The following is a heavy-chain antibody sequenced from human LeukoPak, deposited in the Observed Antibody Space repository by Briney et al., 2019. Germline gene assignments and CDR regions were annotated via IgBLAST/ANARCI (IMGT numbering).Heavy chain of an antibody. D-gene: IGHD6-13*01. Sequence: GRSLRLSCAASGFTFSSYAMHWVRQAPGKGLEWVAVISYDGSNKYYADSVKGRFTISRDNSKNTLYLQMNSLRAEDTAVYYCARSSSWPYYFDYWGQGTLVTVSS. J-gene: IGHJ4*02. V-gene: IGHV3-30*14. CDR1: GFTFSSYA. CDR3: ARSSSWPYYFDY. CDR2: ISYDGSNK.